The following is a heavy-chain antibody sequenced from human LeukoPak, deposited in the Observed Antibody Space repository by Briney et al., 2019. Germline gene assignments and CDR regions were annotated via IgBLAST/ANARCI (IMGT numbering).Heavy chain of an antibody. D-gene: IGHD3-3*02. CDR2: IIPILGIA. J-gene: IGHJ4*02. CDR1: GYTFTSYG. CDR3: ARVLETADY. Sequence: SVKVSCKASGYTFTSYGISWVRQAPGQGLEWMGRIIPILGIANYAQKFQGRVTITADKSTSTAYMELSSLRSEDTAVYYCARVLETADYWGQGTLVTVSS. V-gene: IGHV1-69*04.